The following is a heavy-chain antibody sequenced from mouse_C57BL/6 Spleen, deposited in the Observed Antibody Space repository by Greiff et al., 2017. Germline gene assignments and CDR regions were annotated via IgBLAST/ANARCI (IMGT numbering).Heavy chain of an antibody. CDR2: IYPYNGVS. V-gene: IGHV1-31*01. CDR3: AREEAAQATWGFAY. CDR1: GYSFTGYY. J-gene: IGHJ3*01. D-gene: IGHD3-2*02. Sequence: VQLKQSGPELVKPGASVKISCKASGYSFTGYYMHWVKQSHGNILDWIGYIYPYNGVSSYNQKFKGKATLTVDKSSSTAYMELRSLTSEDSAVYYCAREEAAQATWGFAYWGQGTLVTVSA.